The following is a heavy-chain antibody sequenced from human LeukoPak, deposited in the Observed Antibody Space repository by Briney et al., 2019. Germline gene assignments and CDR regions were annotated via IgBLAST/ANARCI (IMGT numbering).Heavy chain of an antibody. D-gene: IGHD2-15*01. J-gene: IGHJ4*02. CDR2: IYSSGST. V-gene: IGHV4-59*01. CDR1: GGSISSYY. Sequence: PSETQSLTCTVSGGSISSYYWNWIRQPPGKGLEWIGYIYSSGSTNYNPSLKSRVTISVDTSKNQFSLKLSSVTAADTAVYYCATRRGYCSGGNCNYYFDYWGQGTLVTVSS. CDR3: ATRRGYCSGGNCNYYFDY.